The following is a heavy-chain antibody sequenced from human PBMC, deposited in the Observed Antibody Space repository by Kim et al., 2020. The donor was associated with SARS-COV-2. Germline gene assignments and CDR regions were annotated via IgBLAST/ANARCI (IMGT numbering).Heavy chain of an antibody. V-gene: IGHV3-23*01. J-gene: IGHJ1*01. CDR2: IRDSGGST. CDR3: AKVTSGSSGWFEYFQH. Sequence: GGSLRLSCAASGFTFNNYAMSWVRQAPGKGLEWVSGIRDSGGSTQYADSVKGRFSISRDNSKSTMYLQMDSLRAEDTAVYYRAKVTSGSSGWFEYFQHWGQGTLVTVSS. CDR1: GFTFNNYA. D-gene: IGHD6-19*01.